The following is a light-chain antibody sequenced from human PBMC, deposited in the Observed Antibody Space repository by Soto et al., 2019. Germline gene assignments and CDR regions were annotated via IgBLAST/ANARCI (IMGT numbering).Light chain of an antibody. CDR1: QTISSW. Sequence: DIHITHSPSTLSSSLVERVTITCRASQTISSWLAWYQQKPGKAPKLLIYDASSLKSGVPSRFSGSGSETEFTLTISSLQTDDFATYYCQQYNTSVTFGGGTKVDI. CDR3: QQYNTSVT. J-gene: IGKJ4*01. V-gene: IGKV1-5*01. CDR2: DAS.